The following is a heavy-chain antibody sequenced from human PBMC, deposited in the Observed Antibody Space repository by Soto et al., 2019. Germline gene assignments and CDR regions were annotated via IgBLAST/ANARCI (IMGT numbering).Heavy chain of an antibody. J-gene: IGHJ3*02. CDR1: GGTFSSYT. Sequence: QVQLVQSGAEVKKPGSSVKVSCKASGGTFSSYTISWVRQAPGQGLEWMGRIIPILGIANYAQKFQGRVTITADKPTSTAYMELSSLRSEDTAVYYCATQDRVEMANDAFDIWGQGTMVTVSS. V-gene: IGHV1-69*02. CDR3: ATQDRVEMANDAFDI. CDR2: IIPILGIA. D-gene: IGHD5-12*01.